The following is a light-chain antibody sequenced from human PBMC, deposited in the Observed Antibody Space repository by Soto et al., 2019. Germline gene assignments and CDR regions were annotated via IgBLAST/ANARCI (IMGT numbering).Light chain of an antibody. CDR3: SSYTSSSTVV. Sequence: QSALTQPASVSGSPGQSITISCTGTSSDVGGYNYVSWYQQHPGKAPKLMIYDVSNRPSGVSNRFSGSKSGNTASLTISGLQADAEADYYCSSYTSSSTVVFGGGTKLTVL. CDR1: SSDVGGYNY. V-gene: IGLV2-14*01. CDR2: DVS. J-gene: IGLJ2*01.